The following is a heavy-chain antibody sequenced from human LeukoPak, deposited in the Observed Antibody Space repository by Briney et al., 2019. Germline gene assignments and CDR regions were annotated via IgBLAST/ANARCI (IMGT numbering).Heavy chain of an antibody. CDR2: IHPSGGNT. J-gene: IGHJ4*02. CDR1: GYTFTSNY. CDR3: ARDCSSTRCQGPVFDN. Sequence: VASVKVSCKASGYTFTSNYMHWVRQAPGQGLEWMGIIHPSGGNTNYAQKFQGRVAMTRDTSTSTVCMELSSLRSEDTAIYYCARDCSSTRCQGPVFDNWGQGTLVTVSS. D-gene: IGHD2-2*01. V-gene: IGHV1-46*01.